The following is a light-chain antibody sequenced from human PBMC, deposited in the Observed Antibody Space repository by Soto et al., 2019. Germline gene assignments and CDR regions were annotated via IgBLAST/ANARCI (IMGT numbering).Light chain of an antibody. V-gene: IGLV2-8*01. CDR1: SSDVGGYNY. J-gene: IGLJ2*01. Sequence: QSALTQPPSASVSPGQSVTISCTGTSSDVGGYNYVSWYQQHPGKAPKLMIYEVSKRPSGVPDRFSGSKSGNTASLTVSGLQAEDEADYYCSSYAGSNAHVVFGGGTKLTVL. CDR3: SSYAGSNAHVV. CDR2: EVS.